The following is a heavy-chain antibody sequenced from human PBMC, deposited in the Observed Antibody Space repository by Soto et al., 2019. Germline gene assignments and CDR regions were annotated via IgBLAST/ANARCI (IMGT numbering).Heavy chain of an antibody. V-gene: IGHV1-3*01. CDR1: GYTFTSYA. D-gene: IGHD2-21*02. Sequence: ASVKVSCKASGYTFTSYAMHWMRQAPGQRLEWMGWINAGNGSTKYSQKFQGRVTITRDTSASTAYMELSSLRSEDTAVYYCARGHTLPADYWGQGTLVTVSS. CDR3: ARGHTLPADY. CDR2: INAGNGST. J-gene: IGHJ4*02.